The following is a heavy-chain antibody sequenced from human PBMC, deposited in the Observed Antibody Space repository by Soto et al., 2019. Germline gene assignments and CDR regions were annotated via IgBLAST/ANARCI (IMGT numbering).Heavy chain of an antibody. CDR1: GYSFTSYW. CDR3: AQTGIAALESWFDP. V-gene: IGHV5-10-1*01. Sequence: GESLKISCKGSGYSFTSYWISWVRQMPGKGLEWMGRIDPSDSYTNYSPSFQGHVTISADKSISTAYLQWSSLKASDTAMYYCAQTGIAALESWFDPWGQGTLVTVPS. D-gene: IGHD6-13*01. CDR2: IDPSDSYT. J-gene: IGHJ5*02.